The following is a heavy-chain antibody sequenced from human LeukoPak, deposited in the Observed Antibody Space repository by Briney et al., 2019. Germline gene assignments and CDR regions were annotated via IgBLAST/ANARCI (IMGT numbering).Heavy chain of an antibody. D-gene: IGHD6-13*01. CDR2: INPNSGGT. CDR3: ARRGIAAVGFDP. CDR1: GYTFTGYY. J-gene: IGHJ5*02. Sequence: ASVKVSCKASGYTFTGYYMHWARQAPGQGLEWMGWINPNSGGTNYAQKFQGRVTMTRDTSISTAYMELSRLRSDNTAVYYCARRGIAAVGFDPWGQGTLVTVSS. V-gene: IGHV1-2*02.